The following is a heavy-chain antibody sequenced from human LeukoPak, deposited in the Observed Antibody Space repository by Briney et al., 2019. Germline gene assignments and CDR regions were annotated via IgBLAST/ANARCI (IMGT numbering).Heavy chain of an antibody. J-gene: IGHJ6*03. Sequence: ASVKVSCKASVYTFTSYGISWVRQAPGQGLEWMGWISAYNGNTNYAQKLQGRVTMTTDTSTSTAYMEPRSLRSDDTAVYYCARLNYYYYYYMGVWGKGTTVTVSS. CDR3: ARLNYYYYYYMGV. CDR1: VYTFTSYG. CDR2: ISAYNGNT. V-gene: IGHV1-18*01.